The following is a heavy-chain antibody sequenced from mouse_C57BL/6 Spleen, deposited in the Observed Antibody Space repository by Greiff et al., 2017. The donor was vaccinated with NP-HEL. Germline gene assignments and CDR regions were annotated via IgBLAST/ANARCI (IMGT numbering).Heavy chain of an antibody. D-gene: IGHD1-1*01. CDR2: ISDGGSYT. J-gene: IGHJ4*01. V-gene: IGHV5-4*01. CDR3: ARGGGSSSYAMDY. Sequence: EVQRVESGGGLVKPGGSLKLSCAASGFTFSSYAMSWVRQTPEKRLEWVATISDGGSYTYYPDNVKGRFTISRDNAKNNLYLQMSHLKSEDTAMYYCARGGGSSSYAMDYWGQGTSVTVSS. CDR1: GFTFSSYA.